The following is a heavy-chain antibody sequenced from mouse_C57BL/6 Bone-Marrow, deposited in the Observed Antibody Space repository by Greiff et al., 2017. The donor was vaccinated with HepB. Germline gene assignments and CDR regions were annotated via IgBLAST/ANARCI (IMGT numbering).Heavy chain of an antibody. CDR2: IWGVGST. V-gene: IGHV2-6*01. J-gene: IGHJ1*03. CDR1: GFSLTSYG. D-gene: IGHD1-1*01. Sequence: VKVVESGPGLVAPSQSLSITCTVSGFSLTSYGVDWVRQSPGKGLEWLGVIWGVGSTNYNSALKSRLSISKDNSKSQVFLKMNSQQTDDTAMYYCASDYYGSSYYWYFDVWGTGTTVTVSS. CDR3: ASDYYGSSYYWYFDV.